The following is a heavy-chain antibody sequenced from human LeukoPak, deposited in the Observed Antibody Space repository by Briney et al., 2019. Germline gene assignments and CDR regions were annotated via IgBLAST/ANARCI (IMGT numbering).Heavy chain of an antibody. CDR2: ISWNSGSI. CDR1: GFTFDDYA. V-gene: IGHV3-9*01. CDR3: AKDITHCSSTSCYAGDDYYGMDV. Sequence: PGGSLRLSCAASGFTFDDYAMHWVRQAPGKGLEWASGISWNSGSIGYADSVKGRFTISRDNAKNSLYLQMNSLRAEDTALYYCAKDITHCSSTSCYAGDDYYGMDVWGQGTMVTVSS. J-gene: IGHJ6*02. D-gene: IGHD2-2*01.